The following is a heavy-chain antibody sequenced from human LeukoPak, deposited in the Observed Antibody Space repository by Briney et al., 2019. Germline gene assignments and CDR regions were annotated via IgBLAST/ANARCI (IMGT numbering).Heavy chain of an antibody. Sequence: GGSLRLSCAASGFSFSSHEMNWVRQAPGKGLEWVSYISSSGSAIYYADSVKGRFTISRDNAKNSLYLQMNSLRAEDTAVYYCAREYYYYDSSGYYPPAYWGQGTLVTVSS. D-gene: IGHD3-22*01. J-gene: IGHJ4*02. CDR3: AREYYYYDSSGYYPPAY. CDR2: ISSSGSAI. CDR1: GFSFSSHE. V-gene: IGHV3-48*03.